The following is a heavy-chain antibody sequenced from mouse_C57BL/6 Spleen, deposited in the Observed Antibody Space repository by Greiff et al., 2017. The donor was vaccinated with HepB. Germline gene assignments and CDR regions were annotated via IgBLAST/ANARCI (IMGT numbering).Heavy chain of an antibody. V-gene: IGHV5-4*01. D-gene: IGHD1-1*01. CDR3: ARDDYGSCYGY. Sequence: EVKLMESGGGLVKPGGSLKLSCEASGFTFCSYAMSWVRQTPEKRLEWVATISDGGSYTYYPDNVKDRCTISRDNAKNNLYLQMSQLKSEDTARYYCARDDYGSCYGYWGQGTTLTVSS. CDR1: GFTFCSYA. CDR2: ISDGGSYT. J-gene: IGHJ2*01.